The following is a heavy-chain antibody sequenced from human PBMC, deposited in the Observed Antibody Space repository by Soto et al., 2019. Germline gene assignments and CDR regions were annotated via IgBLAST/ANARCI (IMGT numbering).Heavy chain of an antibody. V-gene: IGHV3-23*01. Sequence: RLSCGASGFTFSNYAMGWGRQAPGEGAGWGSAISGSAGSTYYADSVKGRFTISRDNSKNTLYLQMNSLRAEDTAVYYCAKDLVVVPAAMLGDYYYGMDVWGQGTTVTVSS. J-gene: IGHJ6*02. CDR2: ISGSAGST. CDR1: GFTFSNYA. D-gene: IGHD2-2*01. CDR3: AKDLVVVPAAMLGDYYYGMDV.